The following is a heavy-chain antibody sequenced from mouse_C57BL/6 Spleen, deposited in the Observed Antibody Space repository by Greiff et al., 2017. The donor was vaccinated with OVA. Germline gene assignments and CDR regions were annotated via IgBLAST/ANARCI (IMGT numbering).Heavy chain of an antibody. J-gene: IGHJ2*01. Sequence: QVHVKQSGAELVKPGASVKISCKASGYAFSSYWMNWVKQRPGKGLEWIGQIYPGDGDTNYNGKFKGKATLTADKSSGTAYMQLSSLTSEDSAVYFCARERTNWSYFDYWGQGTTLTVSS. V-gene: IGHV1-80*01. CDR2: IYPGDGDT. CDR1: GYAFSSYW. D-gene: IGHD4-1*01. CDR3: ARERTNWSYFDY.